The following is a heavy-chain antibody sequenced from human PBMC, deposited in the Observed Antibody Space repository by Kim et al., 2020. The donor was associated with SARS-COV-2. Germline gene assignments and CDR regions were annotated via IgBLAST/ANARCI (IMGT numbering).Heavy chain of an antibody. CDR3: ARGGAAAGTVVGWFDP. CDR1: GGSFSGYY. V-gene: IGHV4-34*01. D-gene: IGHD6-13*01. J-gene: IGHJ5*02. CDR2: INHSGST. Sequence: SETLSLTCAVYGGSFSGYYWSWIRQPPGKGLEWIGEINHSGSTNYNPSLKSRVTISVDTSKNQFSLKLSSVTAADTAVYYCARGGAAAGTVVGWFDPWGQGTLVTVSS.